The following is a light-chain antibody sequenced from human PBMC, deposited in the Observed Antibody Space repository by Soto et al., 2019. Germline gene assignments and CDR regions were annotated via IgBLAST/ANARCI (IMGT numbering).Light chain of an antibody. J-gene: IGKJ2*01. CDR2: DAS. CDR3: QQYDNLPYT. V-gene: IGKV1-33*01. Sequence: DLPMTQSPSSLSASVGDRVTITCQASQDISNYLNWYQQKPGKAPKLLIYDASNLETGVPSRFSVSGSGTDFTFNISSLQPEDIATYYCQQYDNLPYTFGQGTKLEIK. CDR1: QDISNY.